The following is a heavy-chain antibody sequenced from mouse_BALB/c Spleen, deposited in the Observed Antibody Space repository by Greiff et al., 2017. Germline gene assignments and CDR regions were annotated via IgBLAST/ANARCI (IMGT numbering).Heavy chain of an antibody. Sequence: VQLQESGPGLVAPSQSLSITCTVSGFSLTSYGVHWVRQPPGKGLEWLGVIWAGGSTNYNSALMSRLSISKDNSKSQVFLKMNSLQTDDTAMYYCARDNYGNSWYFDVWGAGTTVTVSS. CDR1: GFSLTSYG. J-gene: IGHJ1*01. CDR3: ARDNYGNSWYFDV. V-gene: IGHV2-9*02. D-gene: IGHD2-1*01. CDR2: IWAGGST.